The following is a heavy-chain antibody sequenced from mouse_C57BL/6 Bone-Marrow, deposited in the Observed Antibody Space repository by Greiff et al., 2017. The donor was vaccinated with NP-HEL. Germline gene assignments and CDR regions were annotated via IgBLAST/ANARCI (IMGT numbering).Heavy chain of an antibody. Sequence: QVQLQQPGAELVKPGASVKLSCKASGYTFTSYWMHWVKQRPGQGLEWIGMIHPNSGSTNYNEKFKSKATLTVDKSSSTAYMQLSSLTSEDSAVYYCARGTIYYGYDVLSFDYWGQGTTLTVSS. J-gene: IGHJ2*01. CDR3: ARGTIYYGYDVLSFDY. CDR2: IHPNSGST. D-gene: IGHD2-2*01. CDR1: GYTFTSYW. V-gene: IGHV1-64*01.